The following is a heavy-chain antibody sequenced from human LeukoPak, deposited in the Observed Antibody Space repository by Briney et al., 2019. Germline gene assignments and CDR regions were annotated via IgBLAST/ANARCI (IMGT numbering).Heavy chain of an antibody. CDR3: AKRGVVIRVFLVGFHKEAYYFDS. D-gene: IGHD3-10*01. CDR2: ISGSAGGT. V-gene: IGHV3-23*01. J-gene: IGHJ4*02. CDR1: GITLSNYG. Sequence: GGSLRLSCAVSGITLSNYGMTWVGQAPGKGLEWVAGISGSAGGTNYADSVKGRFTISRDNAKNTLYLQMNSLRAEDTAVYVCAKRGVVIRVFLVGFHKEAYYFDSWGQGALVTVSS.